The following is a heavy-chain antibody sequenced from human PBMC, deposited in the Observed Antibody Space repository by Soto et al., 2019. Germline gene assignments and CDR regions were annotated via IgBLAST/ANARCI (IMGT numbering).Heavy chain of an antibody. J-gene: IGHJ5*02. V-gene: IGHV1-69*13. CDR2: IIPIFGTA. CDR3: SRDNQNWFDP. CDR1: GGTFSSYA. Sequence: SGKVSCKASGGTFSSYAISWVRQAPGQGLEWMGGIIPIFGTANYAQKFQGRVTITADESTSTAYMELSSLRSEDTAVYYCSRDNQNWFDPCGQGTLVTVSS.